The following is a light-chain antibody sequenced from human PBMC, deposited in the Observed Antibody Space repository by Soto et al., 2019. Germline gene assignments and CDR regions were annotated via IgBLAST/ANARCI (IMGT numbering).Light chain of an antibody. J-gene: IGLJ3*02. V-gene: IGLV2-14*01. CDR1: SSDVGGYDY. CDR2: EVS. CDR3: SSFTTTNTLVV. Sequence: QSALTQPASVSGSPGPSITISCTGTSSDVGGYDYVSWYQQHPGKVPKLMIYEVSNRPSGVSNRFSGSKSGNTASLTISGLQAEDEADYYCSSFTTTNTLVVFGGGTKLTFL.